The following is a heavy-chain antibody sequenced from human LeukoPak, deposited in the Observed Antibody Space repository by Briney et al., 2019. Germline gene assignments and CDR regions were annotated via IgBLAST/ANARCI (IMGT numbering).Heavy chain of an antibody. D-gene: IGHD4-11*01. Sequence: GGSLRLSCAASGFTFSTYAMTCVRQAPGKGLEWVSAVRGSGSATYYADSVEGRFTISRDNSNNMLYLQMTSLEVEDTAMYYCVKTSRRDSTYDSPFDYWGQGTLVTVSS. CDR3: VKTSRRDSTYDSPFDY. J-gene: IGHJ4*02. CDR2: VRGSGSAT. CDR1: GFTFSTYA. V-gene: IGHV3-23*01.